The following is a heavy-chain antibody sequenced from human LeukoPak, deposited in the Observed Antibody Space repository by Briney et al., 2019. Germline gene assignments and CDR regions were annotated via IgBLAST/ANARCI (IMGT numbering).Heavy chain of an antibody. D-gene: IGHD1-1*01. Sequence: GGSLRLSCAASGFTFDDYGMSWVRQAPGKGLDWDSGINWNGGSTGYADSVKGRFTISRDNAKNSLYLQMNSLRAEATALYYCARVQRELMWYYFNYWGPGTLVTVSS. CDR3: ARVQRELMWYYFNY. CDR1: GFTFDDYG. V-gene: IGHV3-20*04. J-gene: IGHJ4*02. CDR2: INWNGGST.